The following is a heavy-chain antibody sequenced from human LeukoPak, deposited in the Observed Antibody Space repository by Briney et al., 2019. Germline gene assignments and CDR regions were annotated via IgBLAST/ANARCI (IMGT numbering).Heavy chain of an antibody. D-gene: IGHD3-16*01. J-gene: IGHJ5*02. V-gene: IGHV4-34*01. CDR2: INHSGST. CDR1: GGSFSGYY. Sequence: SETLSLTCAVYGGSFSGYYWSWIRQPPGKGLEWIGEINHSGSTNYNPSLKSRVTISVDTSKNQFSLKLSSVTAADTAVYYCAKDLAWGCFDPWGQGTLVTVSS. CDR3: AKDLAWGCFDP.